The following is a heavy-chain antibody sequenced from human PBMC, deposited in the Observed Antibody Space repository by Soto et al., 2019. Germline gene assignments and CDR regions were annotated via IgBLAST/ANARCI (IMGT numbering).Heavy chain of an antibody. CDR1: GYTLTELS. Sequence: ASVKVSCKVSGYTLTELSMHWVRQAPGKGLEWMGGFDPEDGETIYAQKFQGRVTMTEDTSTDTAYMELSSLRSEDTAVYYCARDSRVWYSSSSGFGLIDYRGQRTLVTVSS. J-gene: IGHJ4*02. CDR3: ARDSRVWYSSSSGFGLIDY. CDR2: FDPEDGET. V-gene: IGHV1-24*01. D-gene: IGHD6-6*01.